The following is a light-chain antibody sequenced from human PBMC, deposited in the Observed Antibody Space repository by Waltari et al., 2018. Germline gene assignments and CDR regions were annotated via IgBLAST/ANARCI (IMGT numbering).Light chain of an antibody. CDR3: QSYDSSLSEYV. V-gene: IGLV1-40*01. J-gene: IGLJ1*01. CDR1: SSNIGAGYD. Sequence: QSVLTQPPSVSGAPGQRVTISCTGSSSNIGAGYDVHWYQQLPGTAPKLLNYCNNNRPAGVPDRFAGSKSGTSGSLAITGLQAEDEADYYCQSYDSSLSEYVFGTGTKVTVL. CDR2: CNN.